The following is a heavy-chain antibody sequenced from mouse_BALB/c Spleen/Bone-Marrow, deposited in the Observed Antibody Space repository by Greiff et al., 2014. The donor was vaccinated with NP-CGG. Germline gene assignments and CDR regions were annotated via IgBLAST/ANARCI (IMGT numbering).Heavy chain of an antibody. CDR2: IDPANGDT. CDR1: GFNIKDTY. V-gene: IGHV14-3*02. D-gene: IGHD1-1*01. CDR3: TKPSFYYGSSYWYFDV. J-gene: IGHJ1*01. Sequence: LVESGAELAKPGASVKLSCTASGFNIKDTYMHWVKQRPEQGLEWIGRIDPANGDTKYDPKFQGKATITADTSSNTAYLQLSSLTPEDTAVYYCTKPSFYYGSSYWYFDVWGAGTTVTVSS.